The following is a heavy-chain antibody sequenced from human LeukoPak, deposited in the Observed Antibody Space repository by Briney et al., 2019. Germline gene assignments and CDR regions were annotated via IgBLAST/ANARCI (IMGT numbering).Heavy chain of an antibody. CDR3: AKPYGDYEGFWFDP. CDR2: ISGSGGST. D-gene: IGHD4-17*01. CDR1: GYTFSSYA. V-gene: IGHV3-23*01. J-gene: IGHJ5*02. Sequence: GGSLRLSCAASGYTFSSYAISWVRQAPGKGREWVSAISGSGGSTYYADSVKGRFTISRDNSKNTLYLQMNSLRAEDTAVYQCAKPYGDYEGFWFDPWGQGTLVTVSS.